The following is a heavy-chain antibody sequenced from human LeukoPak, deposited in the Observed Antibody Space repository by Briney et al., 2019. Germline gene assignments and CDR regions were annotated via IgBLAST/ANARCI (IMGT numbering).Heavy chain of an antibody. CDR2: INSDGSST. CDR1: GFTFSSYW. V-gene: IGHV3-74*01. J-gene: IGHJ4*02. Sequence: PGGSLRLSYAASGFTFSSYWMHWVRHAPGKGLVWVSRINSDGSSTSYADSVKGRFTISRDNAKNTLYLQMNSLRAEDTAVYYCARAILRGVIHGWGQGTLVTVSS. D-gene: IGHD3-10*01. CDR3: ARAILRGVIHG.